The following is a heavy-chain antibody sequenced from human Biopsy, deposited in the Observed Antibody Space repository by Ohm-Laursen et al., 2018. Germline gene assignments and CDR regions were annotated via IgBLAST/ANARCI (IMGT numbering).Heavy chain of an antibody. Sequence: TFSSYWMSWARQPPGKGLEWIGSIFYRGSTHYKPSLKSRVNISVDTSKNQFSLKLNSVTAADTAVYYCARDYDTSGYYYVSWGQGTLVTVSS. CDR2: IFYRGST. CDR3: ARDYDTSGYYYVS. CDR1: TFSSYW. J-gene: IGHJ5*02. V-gene: IGHV4-39*01. D-gene: IGHD3-22*01.